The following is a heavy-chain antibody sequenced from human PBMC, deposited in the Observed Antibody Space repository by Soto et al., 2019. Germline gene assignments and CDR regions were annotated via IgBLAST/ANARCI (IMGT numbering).Heavy chain of an antibody. J-gene: IGHJ4*02. V-gene: IGHV3-48*03. D-gene: IGHD3-22*01. CDR1: GFTFSSYE. CDR3: ARDRDSSGYRFDY. Sequence: PGGSLRLSCAASGFTFSSYEMNWVRQAPGKGLEWVSYISSSGSTIYYADSVKGRFTISRDNAKNSLYLQMNSLRAEDTAVYYCARDRDSSGYRFDYWGQGTLVTVSS. CDR2: ISSSGSTI.